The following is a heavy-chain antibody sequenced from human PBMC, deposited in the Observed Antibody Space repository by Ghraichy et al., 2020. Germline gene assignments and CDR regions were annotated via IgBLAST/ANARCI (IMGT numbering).Heavy chain of an antibody. CDR2: ISAYNGDT. CDR3: AREPPMVRGLPLTYYDAFDI. Sequence: ASVKVSCKASGYTFTSYGISWVRQAPGQGLEWMGWISAYNGDTNYAQKLQGRVTMTTDTSTSTAYMELRSLRSDDTAVYYCAREPPMVRGLPLTYYDAFDIWGQGTMVTVSS. D-gene: IGHD3-10*01. J-gene: IGHJ3*02. V-gene: IGHV1-18*01. CDR1: GYTFTSYG.